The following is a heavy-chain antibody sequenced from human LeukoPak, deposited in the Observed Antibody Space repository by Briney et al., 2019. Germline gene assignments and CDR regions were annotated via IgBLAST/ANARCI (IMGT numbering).Heavy chain of an antibody. Sequence: PSQTLSLTCTVSGGSISSGSYYWSWIRQPAGKGPEWIGRIYTSGSTNYNPSLKSRVTISVDTSKNQFSLKLSSVTAADTAVYYCARDAMIVVVDAFDIWGQGTMVTVSS. CDR2: IYTSGST. CDR1: GGSISSGSYY. D-gene: IGHD3-22*01. CDR3: ARDAMIVVVDAFDI. V-gene: IGHV4-61*02. J-gene: IGHJ3*02.